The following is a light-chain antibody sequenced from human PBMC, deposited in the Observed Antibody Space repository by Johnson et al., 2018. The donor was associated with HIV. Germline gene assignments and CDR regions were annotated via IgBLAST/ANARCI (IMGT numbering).Light chain of an antibody. CDR3: GTWDSSLSASYV. V-gene: IGLV1-51*02. CDR2: ENN. CDR1: SSNIGNNY. J-gene: IGLJ1*01. Sequence: HSVLTQPPSVSAAPGQKVTISCSGSSSNIGNNYVSWYQQLPGTAPKLLIYENNKRPSGIPDRFSGSTSGTSATLGITGVQTGDEADYYCGTWDSSLSASYVFGTGTKVTVL.